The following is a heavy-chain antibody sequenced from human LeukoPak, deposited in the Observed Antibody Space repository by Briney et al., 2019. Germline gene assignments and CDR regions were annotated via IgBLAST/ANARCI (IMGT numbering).Heavy chain of an antibody. CDR1: GFTFSSYG. J-gene: IGHJ6*04. Sequence: GRSLRLSCAASGFTFSSYGMHWVRQAPGKGLEWVAVISYDGSNKYYADSVKGRFTISRDNSKNTLYLQMNSLRAEDTAVYYCAILPWIERHLSYYYYGMDVWGKGTTVTVSS. CDR2: ISYDGSNK. V-gene: IGHV3-30*03. D-gene: IGHD1-1*01. CDR3: AILPWIERHLSYYYYGMDV.